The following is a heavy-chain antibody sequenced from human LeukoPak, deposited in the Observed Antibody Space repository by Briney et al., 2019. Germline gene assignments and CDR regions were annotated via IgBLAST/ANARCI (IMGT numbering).Heavy chain of an antibody. J-gene: IGHJ4*02. CDR1: GGSFSGYY. V-gene: IGHV4-34*12. Sequence: SEPLSLTCAVYGGSFSGYYWSWIRQPPGKGLEWIGEIIHSGSTNYNPSLKSRFTISVDTSKNQFSLKLSSVTAADTAVYYCARVEADPYGDYGGYYFDYWGQGTLVTVSS. CDR2: IIHSGST. D-gene: IGHD4-17*01. CDR3: ARVEADPYGDYGGYYFDY.